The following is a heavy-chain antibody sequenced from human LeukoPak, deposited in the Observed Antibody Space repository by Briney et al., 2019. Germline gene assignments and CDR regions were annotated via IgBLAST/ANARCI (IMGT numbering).Heavy chain of an antibody. CDR3: ARANMITFGGVIALTSSWFDP. J-gene: IGHJ5*02. D-gene: IGHD3-16*02. CDR1: GGSFSGYY. Sequence: PSETLSLTCAVYGGSFSGYYWSWIRQPPGKGLEWIGEINHSGSTNYNPSLKSRVTISVDTSKNQFSLKLSSVTAADTAVYYCARANMITFGGVIALTSSWFDPWGQGTLVTASS. CDR2: INHSGST. V-gene: IGHV4-34*01.